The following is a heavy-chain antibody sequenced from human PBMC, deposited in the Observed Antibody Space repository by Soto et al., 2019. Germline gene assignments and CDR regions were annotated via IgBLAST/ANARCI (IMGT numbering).Heavy chain of an antibody. D-gene: IGHD1-26*01. CDR2: ISGSDGKT. Sequence: VGSLRLSCAASGFSFTSYALSWVRQAPGKGLEWVSTISGSDGKTYYADSVKGRFSISRDTSKTTLYLQMNSLRVEDTAVYYCARWSFLDYWGQGTRVTVSS. J-gene: IGHJ4*02. CDR3: ARWSFLDY. CDR1: GFSFTSYA. V-gene: IGHV3-23*01.